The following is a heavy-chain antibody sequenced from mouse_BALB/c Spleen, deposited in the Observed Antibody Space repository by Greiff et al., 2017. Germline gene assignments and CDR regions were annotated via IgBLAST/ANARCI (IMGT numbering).Heavy chain of an antibody. CDR1: GYTFSSYW. V-gene: IGHV1-9*01. CDR2: ILPGSGST. J-gene: IGHJ2*01. D-gene: IGHD1-1*01. Sequence: LVESGAELMKPGASVKISCKATGYTFSSYWIEWVKQRPGHGLEWIGEILPGSGSTNYNEKFKGKATFTADTSSNTAYMQLSSLTSEDSAVYYCAKGITTVVAPFDYWGQGTTLTVSS. CDR3: AKGITTVVAPFDY.